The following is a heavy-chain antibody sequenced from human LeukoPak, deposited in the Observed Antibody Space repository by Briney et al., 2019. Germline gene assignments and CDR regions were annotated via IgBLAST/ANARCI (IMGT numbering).Heavy chain of an antibody. CDR2: IYNSGST. V-gene: IGHV4-59*01. Sequence: SETLSLTCSVSGGSISGYYWSWIRQPPGKGLEWIGYIYNSGSTNYNPFLKSRVTISVVTSKNQLSLKLKSVTAADTAVYYCARAAHYSSRNFDSWGQGTLVTVSS. CDR3: ARAAHYSSRNFDS. D-gene: IGHD6-13*01. J-gene: IGHJ4*02. CDR1: GGSISGYY.